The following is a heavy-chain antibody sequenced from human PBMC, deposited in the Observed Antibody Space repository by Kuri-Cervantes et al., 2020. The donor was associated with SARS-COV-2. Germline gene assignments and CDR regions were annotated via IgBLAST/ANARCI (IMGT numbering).Heavy chain of an antibody. CDR1: GYTFTSYD. J-gene: IGHJ4*02. CDR3: ARVIRQWQKSSGY. Sequence: ASVKVSCKASGYTFTSYDINWVRQAPGKGLEWMGGFDPEDGETIYAQKFQGRVTMTEDTSTDTAYMELRSLRSDDTAVYYCARVIRQWQKSSGYWGQGTLVTVSS. CDR2: FDPEDGET. D-gene: IGHD6-19*01. V-gene: IGHV1-24*01.